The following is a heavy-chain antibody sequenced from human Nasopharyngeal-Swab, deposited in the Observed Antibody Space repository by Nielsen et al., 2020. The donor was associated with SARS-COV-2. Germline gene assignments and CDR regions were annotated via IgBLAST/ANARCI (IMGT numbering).Heavy chain of an antibody. CDR2: ISSSSSYI. V-gene: IGHV3-21*01. J-gene: IGHJ6*03. CDR1: GFTFSIYS. D-gene: IGHD6-6*01. Sequence: GESLKIFCAASGFTFSIYSMNWVRQAPGKGLEWVSSISSSSSYIYYADSVKGRFTISRDNARNSLYLQMNSLRAEDTAVYYCARDKKYSSSSFFYYYYMDVWGKGTTVTVSS. CDR3: ARDKKYSSSSFFYYYYMDV.